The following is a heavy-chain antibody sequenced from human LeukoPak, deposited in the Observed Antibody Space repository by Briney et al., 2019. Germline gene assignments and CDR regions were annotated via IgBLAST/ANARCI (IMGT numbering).Heavy chain of an antibody. CDR2: IYYSGST. J-gene: IGHJ3*02. D-gene: IGHD3-22*01. CDR3: ARVYYDSSGDAFDI. V-gene: IGHV4-59*01. Sequence: SETLSLTCTVSGGSISSYYWSWTRQPPGKGLEWIGYIYYSGSTNYNPSLKSRVTISVDTSKNQFSLKLSSVTAADTAVYYCARVYYDSSGDAFDIWGQGTMVTVSS. CDR1: GGSISSYY.